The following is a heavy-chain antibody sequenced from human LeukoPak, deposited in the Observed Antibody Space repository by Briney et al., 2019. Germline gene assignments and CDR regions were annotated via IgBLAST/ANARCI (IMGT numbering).Heavy chain of an antibody. CDR3: ARDRWDATMVRGVINWFDP. Sequence: RAGGSLRLSCAASGFTFDDYGMNWVRQAPGKGLEWVSGINWNGGSTGYADSVKGRFTISRDNAKNSLYLQMNSLRAEDTAVYYCARDRWDATMVRGVINWFDPWGQGTLVTVSS. J-gene: IGHJ5*02. CDR2: INWNGGST. CDR1: GFTFDDYG. D-gene: IGHD3-10*01. V-gene: IGHV3-20*04.